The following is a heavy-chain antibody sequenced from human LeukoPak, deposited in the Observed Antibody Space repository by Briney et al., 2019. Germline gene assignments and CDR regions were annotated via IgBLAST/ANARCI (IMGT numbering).Heavy chain of an antibody. CDR2: ISYDGSNK. CDR3: AYLNPKSRAAAGKS. Sequence: GGSLRLSCAASGFTFSSYAMHWVRQAPGKGLEWVAVISYDGSNKYYADSVKGRFTISRDNSKNTLYLQMNSLRAEDTAVYYCAYLNPKSRAAAGKSWGQGTLVTVSS. V-gene: IGHV3-30-3*01. CDR1: GFTFSSYA. J-gene: IGHJ4*02. D-gene: IGHD6-13*01.